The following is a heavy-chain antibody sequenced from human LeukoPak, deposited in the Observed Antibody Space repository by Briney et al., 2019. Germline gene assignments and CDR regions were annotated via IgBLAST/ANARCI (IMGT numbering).Heavy chain of an antibody. CDR2: INHSGST. CDR3: ARSYGGNFRGGPRIFDL. D-gene: IGHD4-23*01. CDR1: GGSFSGYY. V-gene: IGHV4-34*01. J-gene: IGHJ2*01. Sequence: PSETLSLTCAVYGGSFSGYYWSWIRQPPGKGLEWIGEINHSGSTNYNPSLKSRVTISVDTSKNQFSLKLSSVTAADTAVYYCARSYGGNFRGGPRIFDLWGRGTLVTVSS.